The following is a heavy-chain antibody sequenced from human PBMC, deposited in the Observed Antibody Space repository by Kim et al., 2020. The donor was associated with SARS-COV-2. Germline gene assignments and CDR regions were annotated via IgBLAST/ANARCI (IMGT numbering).Heavy chain of an antibody. Sequence: YVDSVKDRFTISRHNAKNSLYLQMNSLRADDTAVYYCARDLWDGLTADYWGQGTLVTVSS. J-gene: IGHJ4*02. CDR3: ARDLWDGLTADY. D-gene: IGHD7-27*01. V-gene: IGHV3-7*01.